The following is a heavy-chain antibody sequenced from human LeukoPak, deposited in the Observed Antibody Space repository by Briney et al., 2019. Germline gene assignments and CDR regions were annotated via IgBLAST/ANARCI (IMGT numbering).Heavy chain of an antibody. CDR3: AKRSGSGYRFDP. J-gene: IGHJ5*02. CDR1: GFTFSSYA. V-gene: IGHV3-23*01. D-gene: IGHD5-12*01. Sequence: GGSLRLSCAAPGFTFSSYAMSWVRQAPGKGLEWVSAISGSGGSTYYADSVKGRFTISRDNSKNTLYLQMNSLRAEDTAVYYCAKRSGSGYRFDPWGQGTLVTVSS. CDR2: ISGSGGST.